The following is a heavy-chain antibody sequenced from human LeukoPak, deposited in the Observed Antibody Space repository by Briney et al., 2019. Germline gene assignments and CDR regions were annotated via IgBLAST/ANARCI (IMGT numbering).Heavy chain of an antibody. D-gene: IGHD2-2*03. CDR1: GFTFSSYT. Sequence: GGSLRLSCTASGFTFSSYTMSWVRQAPGKGLKWVSTISTGGGNTYYADSVQGRFTVSRDDSKNTLYLQMNSLRAEDTAVYYCAKDGGLWISAHWGDSWGRGTLVTVSS. V-gene: IGHV3-23*01. J-gene: IGHJ4*02. CDR2: ISTGGGNT. CDR3: AKDGGLWISAHWGDS.